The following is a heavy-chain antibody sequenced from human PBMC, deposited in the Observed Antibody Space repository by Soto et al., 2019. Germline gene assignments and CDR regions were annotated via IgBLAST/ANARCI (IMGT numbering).Heavy chain of an antibody. CDR3: TRIFSDALDI. V-gene: IGHV3-73*02. J-gene: IGHJ3*02. Sequence: DVQLVESGGGLVQPGGSLKLSCAASGFIFRDSAIHWVRQASGKGLEWVARIRSKGNSYATAYAESVKGRFTISRDDSQNTAYLQLNSLKTEDTAVYYCTRIFSDALDIWGQGTMVTVSS. CDR2: IRSKGNSYAT. CDR1: GFIFRDSA. D-gene: IGHD3-9*01.